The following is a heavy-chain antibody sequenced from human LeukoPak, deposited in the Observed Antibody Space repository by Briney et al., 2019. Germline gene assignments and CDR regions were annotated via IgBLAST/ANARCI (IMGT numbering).Heavy chain of an antibody. CDR3: ARDSGVDIVAVFDY. D-gene: IGHD5-12*01. Sequence: PSETLSLTCTVSGGSISSSSYYWGWIRQPPGKGLEWIGSIYYSGSTYYNPSLKSRVTISVDTSKNQFSLKLSSVTAADTAVYYCARDSGVDIVAVFDYWGQGTLVTVSS. V-gene: IGHV4-39*07. CDR2: IYYSGST. CDR1: GGSISSSSYY. J-gene: IGHJ4*02.